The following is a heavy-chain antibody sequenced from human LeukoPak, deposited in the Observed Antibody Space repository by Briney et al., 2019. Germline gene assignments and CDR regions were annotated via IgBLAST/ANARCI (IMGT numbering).Heavy chain of an antibody. CDR3: TRQSGTVTPIDY. D-gene: IGHD4-17*01. CDR2: NHHSGST. CDR1: SGSLSGYS. J-gene: IGHJ4*02. V-gene: IGHV4-34*01. Sequence: PSETLSLTCAVSSGSLSGYSWGWIRQAPGKGLDWIGENHHSGSTTYNSSLKNRVTISLDKPKSQFALILTSVTAADTAVYYCTRQSGTVTPIDYWGQGILVTVSS.